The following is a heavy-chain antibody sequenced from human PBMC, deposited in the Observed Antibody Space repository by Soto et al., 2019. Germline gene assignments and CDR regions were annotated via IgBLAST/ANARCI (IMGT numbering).Heavy chain of an antibody. CDR1: GYTFTNYY. V-gene: IGHV1-46*01. Sequence: QVHLVQSGAEVRKPGASVKVYCKASGYTFTNYYIHWVRQAPGQGLEWVGIVNPSDGSTNFAQKFQGRVTMTRVTSTSTVYMELSSLGSEDTAMYYCARDLPLASGGSDYWGEGTLVTVSS. CDR3: ARDLPLASGGSDY. D-gene: IGHD5-12*01. J-gene: IGHJ4*02. CDR2: VNPSDGST.